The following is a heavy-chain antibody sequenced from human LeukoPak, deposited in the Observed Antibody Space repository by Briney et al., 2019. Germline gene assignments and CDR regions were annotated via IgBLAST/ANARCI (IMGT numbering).Heavy chain of an antibody. CDR2: IYPGHSNT. V-gene: IGHV5-51*01. J-gene: IGHJ4*02. CDR1: GYDFACYW. CDR3: ARQAGATQITHFDY. Sequence: GESLKISCKSSGYDFACYWIGWVRQMPGKGLEWMGIIYPGHSNTRYSPSFQGQVTISADKSISTTYLQWGSLRASDTAMYYCARQAGATQITHFDYWGQGTLVTVSS. D-gene: IGHD1-26*01.